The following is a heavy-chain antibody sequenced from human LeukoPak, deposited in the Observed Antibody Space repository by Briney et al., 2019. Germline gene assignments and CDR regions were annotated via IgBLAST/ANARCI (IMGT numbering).Heavy chain of an antibody. CDR1: GFTFRSHA. CDR3: ASWRGSGNYGGYFDY. D-gene: IGHD3-10*01. V-gene: IGHV3-23*01. Sequence: PGGSLRLSCVGSGFTFRSHAMSWVRQAPEKGLEFVSGIYENGGTTYYADSVKGRFSISRDNSKNTLYLQMNSLRAEDTAVYYCASWRGSGNYGGYFDYWGQGILVTVSS. J-gene: IGHJ4*02. CDR2: IYENGGTT.